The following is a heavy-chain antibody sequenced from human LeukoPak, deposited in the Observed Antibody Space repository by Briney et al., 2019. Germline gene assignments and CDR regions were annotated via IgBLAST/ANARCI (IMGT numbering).Heavy chain of an antibody. D-gene: IGHD3-10*01. Sequence: GASVKVSCKASGYTFTTYGISWVRQAPGQGLEWMGWISAYNGNTNYAQKLQGRVTMTTDTSTSTAYMELRCLRSDDTAVYYCASLYYYGSGSYMVDPWGQGTLVTVSS. CDR2: ISAYNGNT. CDR1: GYTFTTYG. CDR3: ASLYYYGSGSYMVDP. V-gene: IGHV1-18*01. J-gene: IGHJ5*02.